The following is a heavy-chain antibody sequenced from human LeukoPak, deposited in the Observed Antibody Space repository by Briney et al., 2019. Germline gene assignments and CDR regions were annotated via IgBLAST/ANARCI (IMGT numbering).Heavy chain of an antibody. CDR2: ISGNGGST. CDR3: AKGQKWELPLDS. J-gene: IGHJ5*01. D-gene: IGHD1-26*01. CDR1: GFTFSSYA. V-gene: IGHV3-23*01. Sequence: GGSLRLSCAASGFTFSSYAMSWVRQAPGKGLEWVPAISGNGGSTYYADSVKGRFTISRDNSKNTLYLQMNSLRAEDTAVYYCAKGQKWELPLDSWGQGTLVTVSS.